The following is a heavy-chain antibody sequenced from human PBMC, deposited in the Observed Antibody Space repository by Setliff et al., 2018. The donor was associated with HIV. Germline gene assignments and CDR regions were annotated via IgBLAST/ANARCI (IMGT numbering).Heavy chain of an antibody. J-gene: IGHJ4*02. Sequence: GGSLRLSCAASGFTFSDYYMSWIRQAPGKGLEWVSYISSSGSTIYYADSVKGRSTISRDNAENSLYLQMNSLRVEDTAVYYCATDCAVVGGTGSLDSWGQGTLVTVSS. CDR2: ISSSGSTI. V-gene: IGHV3-11*01. CDR3: ATDCAVVGGTGSLDS. D-gene: IGHD1-26*01. CDR1: GFTFSDYY.